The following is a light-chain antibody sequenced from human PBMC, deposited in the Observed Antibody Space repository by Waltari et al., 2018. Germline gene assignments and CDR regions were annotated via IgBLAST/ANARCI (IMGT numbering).Light chain of an antibody. CDR1: SSNIGAGYD. J-gene: IGLJ3*02. CDR2: GNP. V-gene: IGLV1-40*01. CDR3: QSYDTRLGAWV. Sequence: QSVLTQPPSVSGAPGQRVTISCTGSSSNIGAGYDVHWYQHLPGTAPKLLIYGNPNRPSGVPDKFSGSKSGTSASLVITGLQAEDEANYYCQSYDTRLGAWVFGGGTKLTVL.